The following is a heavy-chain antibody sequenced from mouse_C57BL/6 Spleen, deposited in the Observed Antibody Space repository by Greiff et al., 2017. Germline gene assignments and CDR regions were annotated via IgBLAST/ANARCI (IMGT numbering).Heavy chain of an antibody. V-gene: IGHV1-82*01. CDR2: IYPGDGDT. CDR3: ARTPAPGGGMDY. Sequence: VQLQQSGPELVKPGASVKISCKASGYAFSSSWMNWVKQRPGKGLEWIGRIYPGDGDTNYNGKFKGKATLTADKSSSTAYMQLSSLTSEDSAVYFCARTPAPGGGMDYWGQGTSVTVSS. CDR1: GYAFSSSW. J-gene: IGHJ4*01.